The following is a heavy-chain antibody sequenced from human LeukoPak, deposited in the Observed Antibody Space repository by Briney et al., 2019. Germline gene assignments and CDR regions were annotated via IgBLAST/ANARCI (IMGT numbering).Heavy chain of an antibody. CDR2: ISYDGSNK. D-gene: IGHD1-26*01. CDR1: GFTFSSYA. V-gene: IGHV3-30*04. CDR3: AREGATPSFDY. J-gene: IGHJ4*02. Sequence: GGSLRLSCAASGFTFSSYAMHWVRQAPGKGLEWVAVISYDGSNKYYADSVKGRFTISRDNSKNTLYLQMNSLRAEDTAVYYCAREGATPSFDYWGQGTLVTVSS.